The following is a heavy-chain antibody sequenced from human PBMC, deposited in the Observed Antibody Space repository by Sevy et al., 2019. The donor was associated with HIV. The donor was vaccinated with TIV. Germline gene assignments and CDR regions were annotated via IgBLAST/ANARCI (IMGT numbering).Heavy chain of an antibody. CDR3: ASGYNNRWAGPGH. CDR1: GFTFNNYA. Sequence: GGSLRLSCAASGFTFNNYALHWVRQAPGKGLEWLTVILFDGSVKSADSVKGRFTISRDISKNMLSLQMNSLRAEDTAVYYCASGYNNRWAGPGHWGQGTLVTVSS. J-gene: IGHJ4*02. CDR2: ILFDGSVK. V-gene: IGHV3-30*04. D-gene: IGHD6-13*01.